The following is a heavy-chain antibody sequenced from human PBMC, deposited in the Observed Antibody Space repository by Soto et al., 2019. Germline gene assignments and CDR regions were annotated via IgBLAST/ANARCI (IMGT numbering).Heavy chain of an antibody. CDR3: ARDYYGSGSTPGY. Sequence: ASVKVSFKASGYSFTSYAMHWVRQAPGQRLEWMGWINAGNGNTKYSQKFQGRVTITRDTSASTAYMELSSLRSEDTAVYYCARDYYGSGSTPGYWGQGTLVTVSS. J-gene: IGHJ4*02. CDR1: GYSFTSYA. D-gene: IGHD3-10*01. CDR2: INAGNGNT. V-gene: IGHV1-3*01.